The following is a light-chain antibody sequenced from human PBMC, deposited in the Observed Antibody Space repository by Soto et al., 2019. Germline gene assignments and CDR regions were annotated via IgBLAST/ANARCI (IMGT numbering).Light chain of an antibody. Sequence: QSVLTQPPSVSGAPGQRVTISCTGSSSNIGAGYDVHRYQQVPGTVPKLLIYTTTTRPAGVPVLFSGSKSGTSASLAITGLPAEDEAVYYCQSYGSSLTIHVFGTGTKVTV. J-gene: IGLJ1*01. V-gene: IGLV1-40*01. CDR2: TTT. CDR1: SSNIGAGYD. CDR3: QSYGSSLTIHV.